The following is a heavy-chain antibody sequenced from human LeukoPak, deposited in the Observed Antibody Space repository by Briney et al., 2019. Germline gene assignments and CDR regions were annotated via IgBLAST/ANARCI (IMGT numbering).Heavy chain of an antibody. CDR2: IYHSGST. V-gene: IGHV4-38-2*01. Sequence: SETLSLTCAVSGYSISSGYYWGWIRQPPGKGLEWIGSIYHSGSTYYNPSLKSRVTISVDTSKNQFSLKLSSVTAADTAVYYCARLSTTSLAWFDPWGQGTLVTVSS. CDR1: GYSISSGYY. D-gene: IGHD4-11*01. J-gene: IGHJ5*02. CDR3: ARLSTTSLAWFDP.